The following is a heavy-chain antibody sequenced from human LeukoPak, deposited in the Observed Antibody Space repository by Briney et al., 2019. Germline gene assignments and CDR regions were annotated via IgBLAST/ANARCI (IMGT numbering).Heavy chain of an antibody. Sequence: GGSLRLSCAASGFTFSSNAMTWVRQAPGKGLGCVSAITGGGDTTYYADSVKGRFTISRDNSRNTLYLQMNNLRAEDTALYYCAKAFGSSGYYQLPIDFWGQGTLVTVSS. J-gene: IGHJ4*02. V-gene: IGHV3-23*01. CDR1: GFTFSSNA. CDR2: ITGGGDTT. D-gene: IGHD3-22*01. CDR3: AKAFGSSGYYQLPIDF.